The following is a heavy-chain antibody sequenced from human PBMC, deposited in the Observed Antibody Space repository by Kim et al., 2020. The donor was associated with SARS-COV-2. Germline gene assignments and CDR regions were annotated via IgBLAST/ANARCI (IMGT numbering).Heavy chain of an antibody. V-gene: IGHV3-30-3*01. CDR3: ARGLLVGAPDYFDY. J-gene: IGHJ4*02. D-gene: IGHD2-15*01. CDR1: GFIFSSYA. CDR2: IAYDGTIR. Sequence: GGSLRLSCAASGFIFSSYAMHWVRQTPDKGLEWVAVIAYDGTIRHYADSVKGRFTISREEARNTLFLKMNSLRAEDTAVYYCARGLLVGAPDYFDYWGQGALVTVSS.